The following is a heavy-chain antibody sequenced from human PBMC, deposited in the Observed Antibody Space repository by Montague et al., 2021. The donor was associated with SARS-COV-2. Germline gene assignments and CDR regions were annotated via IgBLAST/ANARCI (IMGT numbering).Heavy chain of an antibody. CDR2: TYYRSKWYN. V-gene: IGHV6-1*01. CDR1: GDSVSSNSAT. CDR3: TSGREGNYNVMDV. D-gene: IGHD1-1*01. J-gene: IGHJ6*02. Sequence: CAISGDSVSSNSATWNWVRQSPSGGLEWLGRTYYRSKWYNDYAVSVRGRVTINPDTSKNQFSLQLNPVTPEDTAIYYCTSGREGNYNVMDVWGQGTTVTVSS.